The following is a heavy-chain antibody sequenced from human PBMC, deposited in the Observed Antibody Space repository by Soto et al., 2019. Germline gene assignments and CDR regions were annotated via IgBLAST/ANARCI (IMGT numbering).Heavy chain of an antibody. CDR2: ISGSGGGT. D-gene: IGHD3-22*01. CDR3: AKCGYASSCRLLRYFQH. V-gene: IGHV3-23*01. CDR1: GFTFNIYA. Sequence: EVQLLESGGGLVQPGGSLRLSCAASGFTFNIYAMSWVRQAPGKGLEWVSAISGSGGGTYYADPGEGRFTISRDNSYNRLYLQMSSLRAEDTAVYYCAKCGYASSCRLLRYFQHWGQGTLVTVSS. J-gene: IGHJ1*01.